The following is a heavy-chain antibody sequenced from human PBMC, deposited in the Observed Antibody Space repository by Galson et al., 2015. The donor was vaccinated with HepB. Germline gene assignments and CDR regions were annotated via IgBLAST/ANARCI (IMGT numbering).Heavy chain of an antibody. V-gene: IGHV3-21*01. Sequence: SLRLSCAASGFTFNSYSMNWVRQAPGKGLEWVSSISSSSSYIYYADSVKGRFTISRDNAKNSLYLQMNSLRAEDTAVYYCARASGVVVVAAPDVWGQGTTVTVSS. CDR2: ISSSSSYI. CDR3: ARASGVVVVAAPDV. CDR1: GFTFNSYS. D-gene: IGHD2-15*01. J-gene: IGHJ6*02.